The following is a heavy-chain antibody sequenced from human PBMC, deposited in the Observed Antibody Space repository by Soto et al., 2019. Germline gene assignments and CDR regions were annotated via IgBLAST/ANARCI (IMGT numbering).Heavy chain of an antibody. J-gene: IGHJ1*01. CDR2: IIPVFGRP. V-gene: IGHV1-69*01. D-gene: IGHD5-12*01. CDR1: GGTFSSFG. CDR3: AREGSSYNF. Sequence: QVQLVQSEAELKKPWSSVKVSCKASGGTFSSFGISWVRQAPGQGLEWMGGIIPVFGRPNYAQRFRGRLTITADESTNTGYMELIDLTSEDTAVYYCAREGSSYNFWGQGTQVTVSS.